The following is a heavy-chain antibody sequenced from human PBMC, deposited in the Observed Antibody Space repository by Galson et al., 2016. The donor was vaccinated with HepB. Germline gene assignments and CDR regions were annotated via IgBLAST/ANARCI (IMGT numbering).Heavy chain of an antibody. CDR1: GFTFSGYS. CDR3: ARGTQRSTSWSRRQVYYYGLDV. Sequence: SLRLSCAASGFTFSGYSGNWVRQAPGKGLEWISYINPSSRYIYYTASVKGRFTISRDNAKNSLYLQMNSLRGEDTAIYYCARGTQRSTSWSRRQVYYYGLDVWGQGTTVTVSS. V-gene: IGHV3-21*01. CDR2: INPSSRYI. J-gene: IGHJ6*02. D-gene: IGHD6-13*01.